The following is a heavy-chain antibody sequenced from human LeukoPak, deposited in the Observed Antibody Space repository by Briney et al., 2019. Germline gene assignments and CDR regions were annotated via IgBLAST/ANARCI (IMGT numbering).Heavy chain of an antibody. J-gene: IGHJ6*02. Sequence: SETLSLTCTVSGDSISNYYWSWIRQPPGKGLEWIGYIYYSGSTNYSPSLKSRVTISVDTSKNQFSLRLNSVTAADTAVYYCARVDGTAYYAMDVWGQGTTVTVTS. V-gene: IGHV4-59*01. CDR2: IYYSGST. CDR1: GDSISNYY. D-gene: IGHD2-21*02. CDR3: ARVDGTAYYAMDV.